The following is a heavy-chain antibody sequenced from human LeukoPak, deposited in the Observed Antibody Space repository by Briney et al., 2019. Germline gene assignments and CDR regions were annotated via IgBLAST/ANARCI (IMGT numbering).Heavy chain of an antibody. D-gene: IGHD3/OR15-3a*01. Sequence: PSETLSLTCTVSGGSISSSSYYWGWIRQPPGKGLEWIGSIYYSGSTYYNPSLESRVTISVDTSKNQFSLKLSSVTAADTAVYYCARGRTGVYYFDYWGQGTLVTVSS. V-gene: IGHV4-39*07. CDR1: GGSISSSSYY. J-gene: IGHJ4*02. CDR2: IYYSGST. CDR3: ARGRTGVYYFDY.